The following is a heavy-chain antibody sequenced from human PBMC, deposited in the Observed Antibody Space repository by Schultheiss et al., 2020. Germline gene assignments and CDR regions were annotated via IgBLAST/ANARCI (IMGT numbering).Heavy chain of an antibody. CDR1: GGSFSGYY. CDR2: INHSGST. V-gene: IGHV4-34*01. Sequence: SETLSLTCAVYGGSFSGYYWSWIRQPPGKGLEWIGEINHSGSTNYNPSLKSRVTISVDTSKNQFSLKLSSVTAADTAVYYCARAHSPISATRYFDYWGQGTLVTVSS. CDR3: ARAHSPISATRYFDY. J-gene: IGHJ4*02. D-gene: IGHD2-21*01.